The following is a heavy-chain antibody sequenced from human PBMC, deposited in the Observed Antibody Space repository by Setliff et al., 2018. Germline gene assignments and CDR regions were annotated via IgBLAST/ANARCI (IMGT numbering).Heavy chain of an antibody. CDR1: GFSLNTTGEG. D-gene: IGHD6-6*01. CDR2: VYWDGDQ. V-gene: IGHV2-5*02. J-gene: IGHJ5*02. Sequence: SGPTLVNPTQTLTLTCTFSGFSLNTTGEGVGWIRQPPGRALEWLALVYWDGDQRYSPSLNSRLSITKDSSKSQVFLTMTNMDPVDTATYYCALRRGNEWHLVRWFDPWGPGIQVTVSS. CDR3: ALRRGNEWHLVRWFDP.